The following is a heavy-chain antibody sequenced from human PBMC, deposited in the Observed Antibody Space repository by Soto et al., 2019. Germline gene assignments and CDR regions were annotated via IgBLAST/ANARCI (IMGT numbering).Heavy chain of an antibody. D-gene: IGHD3-16*01. Sequence: EGSLRLPCAASGCTRNGAGMNWVRQPPGKGLEWVGRVKSKVDGGSIDYAAPVRGRFTISRDDSRNTVDLQMNSLSAEDSAMYYCSADLPDWGAYAFDYWGQGT. J-gene: IGHJ4*02. CDR1: GCTRNGAG. CDR2: VKSKVDGGSI. V-gene: IGHV3-15*07. CDR3: SADLPDWGAYAFDY.